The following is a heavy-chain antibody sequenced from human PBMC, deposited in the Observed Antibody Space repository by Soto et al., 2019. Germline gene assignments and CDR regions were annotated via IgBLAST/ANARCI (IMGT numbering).Heavy chain of an antibody. CDR1: GGSISSYY. V-gene: IGHV4-59*12. D-gene: IGHD6-19*01. J-gene: IGHJ4*02. Sequence: SETLSLTCTVSGGSISSYYWSWIRQPPGKGLEWIGYIYYSGSTNYNPSLKSRVTISVDTSKNQFSLKLSSVTAADTAVYYCARAVAVAGTKVTFDYWGQGTLVTVSS. CDR3: ARAVAVAGTKVTFDY. CDR2: IYYSGST.